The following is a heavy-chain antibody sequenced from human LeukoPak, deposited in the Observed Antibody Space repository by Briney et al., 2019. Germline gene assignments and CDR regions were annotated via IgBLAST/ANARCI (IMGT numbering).Heavy chain of an antibody. V-gene: IGHV4-31*02. D-gene: IGHD2-15*01. CDR1: GGSISSGGYY. CDR2: IYYSGST. Sequence: PSHTLSPTWTVSGGSISSGGYYSSRIHGHPGKGLEWLGYIYYSGSTYYNPSIKSRVTISVDTSKHQFSLKLSSVTAADTAIYYCAKVHELVVDAFDICGQETMLTASS. CDR3: AKVHELVVDAFDI. J-gene: IGHJ3*02.